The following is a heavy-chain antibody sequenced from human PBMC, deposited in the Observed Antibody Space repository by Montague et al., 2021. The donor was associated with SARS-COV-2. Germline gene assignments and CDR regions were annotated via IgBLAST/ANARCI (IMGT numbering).Heavy chain of an antibody. V-gene: IGHV4-59*13. Sequence: SETLSLTCTVSGGSISSYYWSWIRQPPGKGPEWIGYMYYSGGTNYNPSLKSRVTLSVDTSKDQFSLKLSSVTAADTAVYYCARDFDYWGQGTLVTVSS. CDR2: MYYSGGT. CDR1: GGSISSYY. J-gene: IGHJ4*02. CDR3: ARDFDY.